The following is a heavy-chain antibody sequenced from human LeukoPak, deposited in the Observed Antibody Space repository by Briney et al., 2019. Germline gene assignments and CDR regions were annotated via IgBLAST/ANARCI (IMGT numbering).Heavy chain of an antibody. V-gene: IGHV1-2*02. D-gene: IGHD6-13*01. CDR1: GYTFSDYY. CDR2: INPNSGGT. CDR3: ARGQQLVVDY. Sequence: GASVKVSCKASGYTFSDYYMHWMRQAPGQGFEWMGWINPNSGGTNYAQKFQGRVTMTRDTSITTAYMELSRLRSDDTAVYYCARGQQLVVDYWGQGTLVTVSS. J-gene: IGHJ4*02.